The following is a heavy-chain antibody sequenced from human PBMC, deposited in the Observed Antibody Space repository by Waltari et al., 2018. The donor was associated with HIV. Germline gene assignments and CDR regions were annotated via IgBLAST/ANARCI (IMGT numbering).Heavy chain of an antibody. CDR1: GGSISSYY. CDR3: ARDYYDSSGYYYGYSP. J-gene: IGHJ5*02. Sequence: QVQLQESGPGLVKPSETLSLTCTVSGGSISSYYWSWIRQPPGKGLEWIGYIYYSGSTNYNPSLKGLVTFSVDTSKNQFSLKLSSVTAADTAVYYCARDYYDSSGYYYGYSPWGQGTLVTVSS. V-gene: IGHV4-59*01. D-gene: IGHD3-22*01. CDR2: IYYSGST.